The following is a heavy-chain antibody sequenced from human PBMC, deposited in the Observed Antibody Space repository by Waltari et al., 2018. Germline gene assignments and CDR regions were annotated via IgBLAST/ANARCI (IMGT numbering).Heavy chain of an antibody. J-gene: IGHJ6*03. CDR1: GGSISSYY. Sequence: QVQLQESGPGLVKPSETLSLTCTVSGGSISSYYWSWLRQPAGTGLEWIGRIYTSGSTNYNPSLKSRVTMSVDTSKNQFSLKLSSVTAADTAVYYCARALVVPAAPSGYYYYMDVWGKGTTVTISS. V-gene: IGHV4-4*07. CDR3: ARALVVPAAPSGYYYYMDV. CDR2: IYTSGST. D-gene: IGHD2-2*01.